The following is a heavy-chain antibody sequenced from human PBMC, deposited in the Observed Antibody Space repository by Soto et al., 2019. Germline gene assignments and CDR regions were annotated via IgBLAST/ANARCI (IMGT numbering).Heavy chain of an antibody. CDR3: ARHGGWRDSNNWFSLFDY. CDR1: GGSITDYY. CDR2: VYYSGTT. Sequence: QVELQESGPRLVEPSETLSLTCTVSGGSITDYYWSWIRQPPGKGLEWIGYVYYSGTTNYNPSPNRRGTIAVDTSKKQSSLKLSSVTAADTAEYYCARHGGWRDSNNWFSLFDYWGQGILVTVSS. J-gene: IGHJ4*02. D-gene: IGHD1-20*01. V-gene: IGHV4-59*08.